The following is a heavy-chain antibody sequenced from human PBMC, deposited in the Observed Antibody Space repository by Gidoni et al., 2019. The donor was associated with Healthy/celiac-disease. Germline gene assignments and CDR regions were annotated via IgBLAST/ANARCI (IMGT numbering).Heavy chain of an antibody. CDR2: IIPIFGTA. V-gene: IGHV1-69*01. J-gene: IGHJ1*01. Sequence: QVQLVQSGAAVQKPGSSVNVSCRASGGPFSRCAISWVRQAPAQGLEGMGGIIPIFGTANYGQKFQGRVTITADESTSTAYMELSSLRSEDTAVYYCARGTEITMTLSGFQHWGQGTLVTVSS. CDR1: GGPFSRCA. D-gene: IGHD3-22*01. CDR3: ARGTEITMTLSGFQH.